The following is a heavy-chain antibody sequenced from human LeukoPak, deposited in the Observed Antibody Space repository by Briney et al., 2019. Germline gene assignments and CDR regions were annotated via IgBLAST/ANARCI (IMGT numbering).Heavy chain of an antibody. CDR2: IKSDGSNT. J-gene: IGHJ4*02. CDR1: GFTFSSYW. CDR3: ARGGYYGSGRYYFDS. Sequence: GGSLRLSCAASGFTFSSYWMHWVRQAPGKGLVWVARIKSDGSNTNYADSVKGRFTISRDNAKNTLHLQMNSLRAEDTAVYYWARGGYYGSGRYYFDSWGQGTLVTVSS. V-gene: IGHV3-74*01. D-gene: IGHD3-3*01.